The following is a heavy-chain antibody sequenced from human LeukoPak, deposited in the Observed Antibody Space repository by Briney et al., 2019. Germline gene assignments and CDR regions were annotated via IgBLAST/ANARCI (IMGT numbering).Heavy chain of an antibody. CDR3: ARDGYYYGSGSYKVDFDY. CDR1: GFSFSSYG. D-gene: IGHD3-10*01. CDR2: ISGSGDNR. Sequence: GGSLRLSCAASGFSFSSYGMSWVRQAPGKGLEWVSTISGSGDNRYFADSVKGRFTISRDNSKNTLYLQMNSLRAEDTAVYYCARDGYYYGSGSYKVDFDYWGQGTLVTVSS. V-gene: IGHV3-23*01. J-gene: IGHJ4*02.